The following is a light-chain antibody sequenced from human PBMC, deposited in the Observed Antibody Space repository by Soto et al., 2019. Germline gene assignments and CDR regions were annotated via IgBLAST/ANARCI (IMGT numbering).Light chain of an antibody. CDR3: QHHNG. V-gene: IGKV1-9*01. J-gene: IGKJ3*01. Sequence: DIPLTQSPSFLSASVGDRVTITCRASQGISSYLAWYQQKPGKAPKLLIYAASTLQSGVPSRFSGSGSGTEFTLTISSLQPEDFATYYCQHHNGFGPGTKVDIK. CDR2: AAS. CDR1: QGISSY.